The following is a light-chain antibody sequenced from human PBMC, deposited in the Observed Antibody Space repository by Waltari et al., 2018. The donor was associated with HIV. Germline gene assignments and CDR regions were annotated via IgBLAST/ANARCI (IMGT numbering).Light chain of an antibody. Sequence: QSVLTQPPSASGTPGQRVTISCSGSSSNIGSYTVNWYQQIPGTAPKLLIFSNKYRPSGVPDRFSGSKSGTSASLAISVLHSDDEADYFCAAWEDSLNGPIWVFGGGTKLTVL. CDR2: SNK. CDR1: SSNIGSYT. V-gene: IGLV1-44*01. CDR3: AAWEDSLNGPIWV. J-gene: IGLJ3*02.